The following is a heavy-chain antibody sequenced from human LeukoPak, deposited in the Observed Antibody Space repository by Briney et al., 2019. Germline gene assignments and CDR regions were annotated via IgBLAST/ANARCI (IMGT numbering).Heavy chain of an antibody. CDR2: LSGSGSTT. Sequence: PGGSLRLSCAASGFTFSSCAMSWVRQATEKGLEWVSALSGSGSTTSYADSVKGRFAISRDNSKNTLYLQMNSLRAKDTAVYYCAKTYFGSGSYYSGPNDSWGQGTLVTVSS. V-gene: IGHV3-23*01. J-gene: IGHJ4*02. CDR3: AKTYFGSGSYYSGPNDS. D-gene: IGHD3-10*01. CDR1: GFTFSSCA.